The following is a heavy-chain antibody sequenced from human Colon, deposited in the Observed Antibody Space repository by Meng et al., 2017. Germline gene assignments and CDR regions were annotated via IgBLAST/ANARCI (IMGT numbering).Heavy chain of an antibody. CDR1: NGSINSADYY. D-gene: IGHD2-2*01. J-gene: IGHJ4*02. CDR3: ARNPVIPDARTFDF. Sequence: QVQLQESGPGRVKPSQTLSLTCTLSNGSINSADYYWNWIRQPPGKGPEWLGYIHSSGNTYYTPSLKSRLAMSLDTSKNQFSLRLTSVTAADTAVYYCARNPVIPDARTFDFWGQGALVTVSS. CDR2: IHSSGNT. V-gene: IGHV4-30-4*01.